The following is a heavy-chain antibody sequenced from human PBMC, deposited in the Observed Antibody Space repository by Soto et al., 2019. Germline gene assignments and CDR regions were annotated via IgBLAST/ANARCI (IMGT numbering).Heavy chain of an antibody. J-gene: IGHJ3*02. V-gene: IGHV3-11*06. Sequence: LRLSCAASGFTFSDYYMSWIRQAPGKGLEWVSYISSSSSYTNYADSVKGRFTISRDNAKNSLYLQMNSLRAEDTAVYYCARWYSGSYLLVLDAFDIWGQGTMVPVSS. D-gene: IGHD1-26*01. CDR3: ARWYSGSYLLVLDAFDI. CDR1: GFTFSDYY. CDR2: ISSSSSYT.